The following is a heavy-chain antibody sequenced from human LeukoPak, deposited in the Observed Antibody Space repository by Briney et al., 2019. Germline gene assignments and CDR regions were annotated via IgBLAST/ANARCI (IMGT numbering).Heavy chain of an antibody. CDR3: ARESQTTAQRGVYYYYMDV. Sequence: SETLSLTCTVSGGSINNYYWSWIRQPPGKGLEWIGYIYYSGSTNYNPSLKSRVTISVDKSKNQFSLKLSSVTAADTAVYYCARESQTTAQRGVYYYYMDVWGKGTTVTVSS. J-gene: IGHJ6*03. D-gene: IGHD4-11*01. CDR1: GGSINNYY. CDR2: IYYSGST. V-gene: IGHV4-59*12.